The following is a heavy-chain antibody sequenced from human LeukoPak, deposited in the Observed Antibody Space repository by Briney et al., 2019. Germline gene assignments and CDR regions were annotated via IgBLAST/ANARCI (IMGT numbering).Heavy chain of an antibody. CDR1: GGSISGYY. Sequence: PSETLSLTCSVSGGSISGYYWNWIRQPPGKGLECIGYVSYSGSTNYNPSLKSRVTISVDTSKNQFSLKVSSVTAADTAIYYCAKDRGSHGYLADDAFDIWGQGTMVTVSS. CDR2: VSYSGST. V-gene: IGHV4-59*12. CDR3: AKDRGSHGYLADDAFDI. D-gene: IGHD5-18*01. J-gene: IGHJ3*02.